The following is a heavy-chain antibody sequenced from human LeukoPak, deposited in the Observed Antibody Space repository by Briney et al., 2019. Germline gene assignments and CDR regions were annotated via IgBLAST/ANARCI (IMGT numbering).Heavy chain of an antibody. D-gene: IGHD5/OR15-5a*01. Sequence: PSETLSLTCTVSSDSISSNNYYWGWIRQPPGKGLEWIGSIYYSGNTYYNPSLKSRVTISVDTSKNQFSLKLSSVTAADTAIYYCARHRRVSTIASEFDYWGQGTLVTVSS. CDR2: IYYSGNT. V-gene: IGHV4-39*01. J-gene: IGHJ4*02. CDR3: ARHRRVSTIASEFDY. CDR1: SDSISSNNYY.